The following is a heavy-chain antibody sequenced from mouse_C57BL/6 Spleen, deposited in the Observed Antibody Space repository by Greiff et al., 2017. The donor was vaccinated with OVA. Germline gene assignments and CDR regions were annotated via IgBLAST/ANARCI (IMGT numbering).Heavy chain of an antibody. CDR2: IYPGDGDT. J-gene: IGHJ4*01. CDR1: GYAFSSYW. D-gene: IGHD2-4*01. CDR3: ASVAYDSFMDY. Sequence: QVQLKESGAELVKPGASVKISCKASGYAFSSYWMNWVKQRPGKGLEWIGQIYPGDGDTNYNGKFKGKATLTADKSSSTAYMQLSSLTSEDSAVYFCASVAYDSFMDYWGQGTSVTVSS. V-gene: IGHV1-80*01.